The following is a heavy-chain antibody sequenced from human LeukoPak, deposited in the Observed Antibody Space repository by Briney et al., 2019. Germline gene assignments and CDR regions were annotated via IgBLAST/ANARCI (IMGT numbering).Heavy chain of an antibody. V-gene: IGHV4-59*01. CDR3: ARVVSDKNTELYAD. J-gene: IGHJ4*02. CDR2: IYYSGST. Sequence: SETLSLTCAVYGGSFSGYYWSWIRQPPGKGLEWIGYIYYSGSTNYNPSLKSRVTISVDTSKNQFSLKLSSVTAADTAVYYCARVVSDKNTELYADWGQGTLVTVSS. CDR1: GGSFSGYY. D-gene: IGHD3-10*01.